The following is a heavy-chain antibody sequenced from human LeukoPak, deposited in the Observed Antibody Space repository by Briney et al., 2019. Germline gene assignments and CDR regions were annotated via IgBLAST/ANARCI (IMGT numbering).Heavy chain of an antibody. CDR2: IYHSGTT. D-gene: IGHD5-12*01. CDR1: SYSISSISY. J-gene: IGHJ4*02. V-gene: IGHV4-38-2*01. Sequence: SETLSLTCAVSSYSISSISYWGWIRQPPGKGLEWIGTIYHSGTTYYNPSLKSRLTISVDTSKNQFSLRLSSVTAADTAVYYCARVKAKLARGYSGQDIDYWGQGTLVTVSS. CDR3: ARVKAKLARGYSGQDIDY.